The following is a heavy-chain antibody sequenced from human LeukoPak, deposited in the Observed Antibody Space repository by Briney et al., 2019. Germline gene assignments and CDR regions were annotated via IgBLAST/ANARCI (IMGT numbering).Heavy chain of an antibody. Sequence: SQTLSLTCTVSGGSISSGACYWTWIRQPPGKGLEWIGYIYHAGSTYYNPSLKSRVTISVDTSKNQFSLKLSSVTAADTAVYYCARDRATISIQGGFDPWGQGTLVTVSS. D-gene: IGHD5-12*01. CDR3: ARDRATISIQGGFDP. CDR1: GGSISSGACY. CDR2: IYHAGST. J-gene: IGHJ5*02. V-gene: IGHV4-30-2*01.